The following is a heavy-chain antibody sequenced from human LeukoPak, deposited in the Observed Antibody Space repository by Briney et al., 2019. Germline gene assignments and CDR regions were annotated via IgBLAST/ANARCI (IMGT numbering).Heavy chain of an antibody. Sequence: SVKVSCKASGYTFTSYAISWVRQAPGQGLEWMGRIIPILGIANYAQKFQGRVTITADKSTSTAYMELSSLRSEDTAVYYCASGSTVAGTYYYYGMDVWGQGTTVTVSS. CDR1: GYTFTSYA. CDR3: ASGSTVAGTYYYYGMDV. V-gene: IGHV1-69*04. D-gene: IGHD6-19*01. CDR2: IIPILGIA. J-gene: IGHJ6*02.